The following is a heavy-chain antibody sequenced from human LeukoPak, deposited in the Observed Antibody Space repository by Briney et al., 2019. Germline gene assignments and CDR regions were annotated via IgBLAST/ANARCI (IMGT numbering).Heavy chain of an antibody. CDR3: ARGYADEHSSSWYYYYYYYMDV. CDR1: GGSFSGYY. V-gene: IGHV4-34*01. J-gene: IGHJ6*03. CDR2: INHSGST. Sequence: SKTLSLTCAVYGGSFSGYYWSWIRQPPGKGLEWIGEINHSGSTNYNPSLKSRVTISVDTSKNQFSLKLSSVTAADTAVYYCARGYADEHSSSWYYYYYYYMDVWGKGTTVTVSS. D-gene: IGHD6-13*01.